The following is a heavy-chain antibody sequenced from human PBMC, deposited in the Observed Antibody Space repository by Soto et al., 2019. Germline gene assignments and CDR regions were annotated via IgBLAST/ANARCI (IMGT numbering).Heavy chain of an antibody. CDR3: ARGAGITVASTSFDY. V-gene: IGHV3-30-3*01. D-gene: IGHD6-19*01. Sequence: QVQLVESGGGVVQPGRSLRLSCAASGFTFSSYSIHWVRQAPGKGLEWVAVISFDGSYEYYADSVKGRFTISRDNSKNTLYLQMKSLRAEDTAVYYCARGAGITVASTSFDYWGQGTLVTVSS. CDR2: ISFDGSYE. CDR1: GFTFSSYS. J-gene: IGHJ4*02.